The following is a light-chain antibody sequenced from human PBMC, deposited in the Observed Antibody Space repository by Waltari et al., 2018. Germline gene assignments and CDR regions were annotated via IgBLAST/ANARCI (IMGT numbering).Light chain of an antibody. CDR3: AAWDDSLNGPNWV. J-gene: IGLJ3*02. CDR1: SSNIGSTT. CDR2: SNK. Sequence: QSVLTQPPSASGTPGQRVTISCSGSSSNIGSTTVNWYQQLPGTAPKLPIYSNKQLPSGCTDLFSGSKSGTSASLAISGLQSEDEADYYCAAWDDSLNGPNWVFGGGTKLTVL. V-gene: IGLV1-44*01.